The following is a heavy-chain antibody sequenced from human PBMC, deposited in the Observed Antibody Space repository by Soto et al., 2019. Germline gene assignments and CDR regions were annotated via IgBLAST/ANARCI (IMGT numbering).Heavy chain of an antibody. D-gene: IGHD2-15*01. CDR2: IYYSGST. CDR3: ARFADGYCSGGSCYSFAYYYYMDV. V-gene: IGHV4-31*03. J-gene: IGHJ6*03. Sequence: QVQLQESGPGLVKPSQTLSLTCTVSGGSISSGGYYWSWIRQHPGKGLAWIGYIYYSGSTYYNPSLKSRVTITVDTSKNQFALKLSSVTAADTAVYYCARFADGYCSGGSCYSFAYYYYMDVWGKGTTVTVSS. CDR1: GGSISSGGYY.